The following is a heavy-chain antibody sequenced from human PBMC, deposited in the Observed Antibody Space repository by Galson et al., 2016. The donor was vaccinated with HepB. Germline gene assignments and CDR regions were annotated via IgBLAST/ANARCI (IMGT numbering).Heavy chain of an antibody. V-gene: IGHV3-23*01. CDR2: ITGLGGDT. CDR3: AKMEGATIDIWSFDY. Sequence: SLRLSCAASGFPFKDFAMSWVRQAPGKGLEWVSGITGLGGDTYSAAYAKGRFTISRDNSKNTLYLQLSSVRVGDTAVYYCAKMEGATIDIWSFDYWGQGALVTVSS. CDR1: GFPFKDFA. J-gene: IGHJ4*02. D-gene: IGHD5-24*01.